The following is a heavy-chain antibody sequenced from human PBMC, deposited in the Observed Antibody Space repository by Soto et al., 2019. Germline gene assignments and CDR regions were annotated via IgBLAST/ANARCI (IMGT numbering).Heavy chain of an antibody. CDR2: IYSSGST. D-gene: IGHD3-22*01. CDR1: GFTVSSND. CDR3: ARRPLNSNGAY. J-gene: IGHJ4*02. V-gene: IGHV3-53*01. Sequence: EVQLVESGGDLIQPGGSLRLSCAASGFTVSSNDMSWVRQAPGKGLEWVSLIYSSGSTHYADSVKGRFTISRDNSTNTVHLQMNTLRAEDTAVYYCARRPLNSNGAYWGQGTLVTVSS.